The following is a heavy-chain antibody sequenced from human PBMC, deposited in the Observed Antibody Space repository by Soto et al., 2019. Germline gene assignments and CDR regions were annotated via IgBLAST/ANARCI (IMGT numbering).Heavy chain of an antibody. Sequence: EVQLVESGGGLVQPGRSLRLSCAASGFTFDDYAMHWVRHAPGKGLEWVSGISWNSGSIGYADSVKGRFTISRDNAKNSLYLQMNSLRAEDTALYYCAKDIGSSTHLCDYWGQGTLVTVSS. V-gene: IGHV3-9*01. CDR3: AKDIGSSTHLCDY. J-gene: IGHJ4*02. CDR2: ISWNSGSI. D-gene: IGHD6-6*01. CDR1: GFTFDDYA.